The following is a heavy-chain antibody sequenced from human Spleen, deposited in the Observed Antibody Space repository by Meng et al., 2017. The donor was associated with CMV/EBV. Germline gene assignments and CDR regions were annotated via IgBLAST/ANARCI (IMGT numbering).Heavy chain of an antibody. J-gene: IGHJ4*02. CDR1: GFTFSNAW. CDR3: TTDTPWYFDY. Sequence: CAAYGFTFSNAWMSWVRQAPGKGLEWVGRIKSKIDGGATDYAAPVKGRFTISRDDSKNTLYLQMNSLKIEDTAVYYCTTDTPWYFDYWGRGTLVTVSS. CDR2: IKSKIDGGAT. V-gene: IGHV3-15*01.